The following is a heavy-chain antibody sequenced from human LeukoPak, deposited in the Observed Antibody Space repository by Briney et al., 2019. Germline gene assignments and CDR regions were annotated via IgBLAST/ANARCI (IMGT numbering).Heavy chain of an antibody. V-gene: IGHV4-39*01. CDR3: ARRAYSSGRIDC. CDR1: GGSISSGDYY. J-gene: IGHJ4*02. D-gene: IGHD6-19*01. Sequence: SQTLSLTCTVSGGSISSGDYYWGWIRQPPGKGLEWIGSIYYSGSTDYNPSLKSRVIISVDTSKNQFSLKLTSVTAADTAVYYCARRAYSSGRIDCWGQGTLVTVSS. CDR2: IYYSGST.